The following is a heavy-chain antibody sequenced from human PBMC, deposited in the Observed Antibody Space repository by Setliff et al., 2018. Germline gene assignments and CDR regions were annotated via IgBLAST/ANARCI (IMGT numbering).Heavy chain of an antibody. CDR3: ARSGGGYDFWSGYSDNLNWFDP. V-gene: IGHV1-8*03. Sequence: ASVKVSCKASGYTFTSYAMHWVRQAPGQRLEWMGWMNPNSGNTGYAQKFQGRVTITRNTSISTAYMELSSLRSEDTAVYYCARSGGGYDFWSGYSDNLNWFDPWGQGTLVTVSS. D-gene: IGHD3-3*01. J-gene: IGHJ5*02. CDR2: MNPNSGNT. CDR1: GYTFTSYA.